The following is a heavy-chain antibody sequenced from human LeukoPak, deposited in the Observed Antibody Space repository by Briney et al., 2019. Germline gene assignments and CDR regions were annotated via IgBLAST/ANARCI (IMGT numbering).Heavy chain of an antibody. CDR3: ARSLGYCSSTSCYFWFDP. J-gene: IGHJ5*02. CDR2: IKQDGSEK. CDR1: GFTFSSYW. D-gene: IGHD2-2*01. Sequence: PGGSLRLSCAASGFTFSSYWMSWGRQAPGKGLEWVANIKQDGSEKYYVDSVKGRFTISRDNAKNSLYLQMNSLRAEDTAVYYCARSLGYCSSTSCYFWFDPWGQGTLVTVSS. V-gene: IGHV3-7*01.